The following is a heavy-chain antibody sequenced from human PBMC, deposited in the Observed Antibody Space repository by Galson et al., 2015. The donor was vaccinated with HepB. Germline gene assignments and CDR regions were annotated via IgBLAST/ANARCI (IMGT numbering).Heavy chain of an antibody. CDR1: GFTFSRYW. CDR2: IKEDGSKK. J-gene: IGHJ4*02. D-gene: IGHD3-22*01. V-gene: IGHV3-7*01. Sequence: PRLSCAASGFTFSRYWMTWVRQAPGKGLEWVANIKEDGSKKFYVDSVKGRFTISRDNAENSLYLQMNSLRAEDTAVYYCASAVSFSYYYDSSGYYYFDYWGQGTLVTVSS. CDR3: ASAVSFSYYYDSSGYYYFDY.